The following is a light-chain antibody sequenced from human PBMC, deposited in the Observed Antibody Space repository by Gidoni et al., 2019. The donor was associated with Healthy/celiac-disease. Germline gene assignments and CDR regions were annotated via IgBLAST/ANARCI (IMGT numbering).Light chain of an antibody. CDR3: QQSYSTRVT. V-gene: IGKV1-39*01. CDR2: AAS. J-gene: IGKJ5*01. Sequence: DIQMTQSPSPLSASVGDRVTITCRASQSISTYLNWYQQKPEKAPKLLIYAASSLQSGVPSRFSGSGSGTDFIFTISSLQPEDFATYYCQQSYSTRVTFGQGTQLEI. CDR1: QSISTY.